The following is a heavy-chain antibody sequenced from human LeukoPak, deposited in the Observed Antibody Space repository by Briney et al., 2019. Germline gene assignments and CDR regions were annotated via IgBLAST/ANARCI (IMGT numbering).Heavy chain of an antibody. J-gene: IGHJ4*02. D-gene: IGHD6-19*01. CDR2: IYYSGST. Sequence: SETLSLTCTVSGGSISSYYWSWIRQPPGKGLDGIGYIYYSGSTNYDPSLKSRVTISVDTSKNQFSLKLSSVTAADTAVYYCARGSGWYYYWGQGTLVTVSS. CDR1: GGSISSYY. CDR3: ARGSGWYYY. V-gene: IGHV4-59*08.